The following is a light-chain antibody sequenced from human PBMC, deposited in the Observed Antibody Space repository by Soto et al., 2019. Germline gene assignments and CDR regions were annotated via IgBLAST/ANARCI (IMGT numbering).Light chain of an antibody. CDR1: SSDIGAYDY. CDR3: SSYTRRSTYV. V-gene: IGLV2-14*01. J-gene: IGLJ1*01. CDR2: EVN. Sequence: QSALTQPASLSGSPGQSITISCTGTSSDIGAYDYVSWFQQHPGKAPKLMISEVNNRPSGVSNRFSGSKSGNTAYLTISGIQVEDEADYYCSSYTRRSTYVFGTGTKVTV.